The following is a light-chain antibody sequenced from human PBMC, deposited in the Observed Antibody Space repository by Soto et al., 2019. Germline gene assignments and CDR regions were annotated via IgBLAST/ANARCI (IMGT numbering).Light chain of an antibody. Sequence: QPVLTQPPSASGTPGQSVTISCSGSSSNIGSNYVYWYQQLPGTAPKLLIYRNNQRPSGVPDRFSGSKSGTSASLAISGLRSEDEADYYCAAWDDSLSGHWVFGGGTQLTVL. J-gene: IGLJ3*02. V-gene: IGLV1-47*01. CDR3: AAWDDSLSGHWV. CDR1: SSNIGSNY. CDR2: RNN.